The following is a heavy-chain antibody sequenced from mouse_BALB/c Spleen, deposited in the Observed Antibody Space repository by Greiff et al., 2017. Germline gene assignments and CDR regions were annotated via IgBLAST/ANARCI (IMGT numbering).Heavy chain of an antibody. CDR3: ARHAWLAY. CDR1: GFTFSSFG. V-gene: IGHV5-17*02. J-gene: IGHJ3*01. Sequence: EVNVVESGGGLVQPGGSRKLSCAASGFTFSSFGMHWVRQAPEKGLEWVAYISSGSSTIYYADTVKGRFTISEDNPKNTLFLQMTSLRSEDTAMYYCARHAWLAYWGQGTLVTVSA. CDR2: ISSGSSTI.